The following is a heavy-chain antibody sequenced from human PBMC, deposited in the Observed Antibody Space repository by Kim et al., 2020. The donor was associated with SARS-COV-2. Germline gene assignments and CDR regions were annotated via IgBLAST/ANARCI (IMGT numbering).Heavy chain of an antibody. V-gene: IGHV3-15*01. J-gene: IGHJ4*02. CDR2: IKSKTDGGTT. D-gene: IGHD1-26*01. Sequence: GGSLRLSCAASGFTFSNAWMSWVRQAPGKGLEWVGRIKSKTDGGTTDYAAPVKGRFTISRDDSKNTLYLQMNSLKTEDTAVYYCTTHEGRERVGKFDYWGQGTVVTVSS. CDR3: TTHEGRERVGKFDY. CDR1: GFTFSNAW.